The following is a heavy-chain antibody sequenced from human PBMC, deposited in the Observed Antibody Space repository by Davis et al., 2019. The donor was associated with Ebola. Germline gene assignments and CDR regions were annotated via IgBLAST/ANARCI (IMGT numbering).Heavy chain of an antibody. CDR1: GGSISSSSYY. V-gene: IGHV4-39*01. CDR2: MYYTGIT. D-gene: IGHD3-22*01. CDR3: ASQSSTYYYDSSGYYSRAEYFQH. Sequence: SETLSLTCTVSGGSISSSSYYWGWIRQPPGKGLEWIGSMYYTGITYYNPSLKSRVTISVDTSKNQFSLKLSSVTAADTAVYYCASQSSTYYYDSSGYYSRAEYFQHWGQGTLVTVSS. J-gene: IGHJ1*01.